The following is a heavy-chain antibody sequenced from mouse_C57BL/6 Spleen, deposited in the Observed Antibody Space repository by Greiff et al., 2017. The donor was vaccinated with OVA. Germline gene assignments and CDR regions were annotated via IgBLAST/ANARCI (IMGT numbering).Heavy chain of an antibody. CDR3: AKSLTGGFAY. J-gene: IGHJ3*01. V-gene: IGHV5-17*01. Sequence: EVMLVESGGGLVKPGGSLKLSCAASGFTFSDYGMHWVRQAPEKGLEWVAYISSGSSTIYYADTVKGRFTISRDNAKNTLFLQMTSLRSEDTAMYYCAKSLTGGFAYWGQGTLVTVSA. CDR1: GFTFSDYG. CDR2: ISSGSSTI. D-gene: IGHD4-1*01.